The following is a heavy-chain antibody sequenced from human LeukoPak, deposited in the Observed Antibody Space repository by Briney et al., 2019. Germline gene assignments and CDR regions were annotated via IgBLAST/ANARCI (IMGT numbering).Heavy chain of an antibody. Sequence: GGSLRLSCAASGFTVSSNYMSWVRQAPGKGLEWVGNIQPDGSEQYPVDSVKGRFTISRDNARNSLFLQMNSLRVEDTAVYYCASQSFARFDPWGQGTLVTVSS. CDR3: ASQSFARFDP. J-gene: IGHJ5*02. V-gene: IGHV3-7*01. CDR2: IQPDGSEQ. D-gene: IGHD3-16*01. CDR1: GFTVSSNY.